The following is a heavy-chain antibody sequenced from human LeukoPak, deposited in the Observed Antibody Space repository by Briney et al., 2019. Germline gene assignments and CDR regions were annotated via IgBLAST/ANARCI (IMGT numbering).Heavy chain of an antibody. CDR3: AKDRGSYGSGSCQQGY. CDR1: GFTFSTYW. CDR2: XXEDGGET. D-gene: IGHD3-10*01. J-gene: IGHJ4*02. Sequence: GGSLRLSCAASGFTFSTYWMSWVRQAPGKGLXXXXXXXEDGGETYYVDSVKGRFTISRDNAKNTLYLQMNSLRAEDTALYYCAKDRGSYGSGSCQQGYWGQGTLVTVSS. V-gene: IGHV3-7*01.